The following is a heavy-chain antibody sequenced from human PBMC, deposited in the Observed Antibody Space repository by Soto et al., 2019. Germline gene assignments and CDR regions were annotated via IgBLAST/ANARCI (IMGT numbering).Heavy chain of an antibody. V-gene: IGHV4-61*01. D-gene: IGHD2-2*01. CDR3: ARDGVPTAVPPMDA. CDR1: SGSVSSGSYF. J-gene: IGHJ6*02. CDR2: VYHDGST. Sequence: KTSETLSLTCTVSSGSVSSGSYFWSWIRQPPGKGLEWIGFVYHDGSTNYNPSLKSRVTILIDTSKSQFSLKLRSATAADTAVYYCARDGVPTAVPPMDAWGQGIAVTVSS.